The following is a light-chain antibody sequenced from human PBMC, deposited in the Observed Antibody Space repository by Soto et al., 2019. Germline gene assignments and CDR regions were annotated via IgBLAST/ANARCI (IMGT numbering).Light chain of an antibody. V-gene: IGLV2-14*03. CDR2: DVS. CDR1: SSDIGTYNY. Sequence: QSALTEPASVSGSPGQSITISCTGTSSDIGTYNYGSWYQHHPGKAPKIMIYDVSNRPSGVSNRFSGSKSGNTAYLTISGLQAGDQPDYYCSSDTSSSTLLFGGGTKLTFL. J-gene: IGLJ2*01. CDR3: SSDTSSSTLL.